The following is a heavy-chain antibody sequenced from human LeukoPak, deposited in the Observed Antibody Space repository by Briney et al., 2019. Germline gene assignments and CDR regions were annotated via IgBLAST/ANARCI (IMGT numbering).Heavy chain of an antibody. CDR1: GGSFGTYY. CDR2: IYYNGST. V-gene: IGHV4-59*12. Sequence: SETLSLTCTVSGGSFGTYYWTWFRQSPGEGLEWIGYIYYNGSTNYNPSLKSRVTISVDTSKNQFSLKLSSVTAADTAVYYCARVPARYDILTGYSIGGGYFDYWGQGTLVTVSS. J-gene: IGHJ4*02. D-gene: IGHD3-9*01. CDR3: ARVPARYDILTGYSIGGGYFDY.